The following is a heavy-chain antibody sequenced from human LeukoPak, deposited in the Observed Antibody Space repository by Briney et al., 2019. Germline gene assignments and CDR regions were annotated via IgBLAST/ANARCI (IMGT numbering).Heavy chain of an antibody. CDR2: ISPNSGGT. D-gene: IGHD3-22*01. Sequence: ASVKVSCKASGYTFTGYYMHWVRQAPGQGLEWMGWISPNSGGTNYAQKFQGRVTMTRDTSISTAYMELSRLRSDDTAVYYCARSITMIVVVIPGYWGQGTLVTVSS. J-gene: IGHJ4*02. CDR3: ARSITMIVVVIPGY. V-gene: IGHV1-2*02. CDR1: GYTFTGYY.